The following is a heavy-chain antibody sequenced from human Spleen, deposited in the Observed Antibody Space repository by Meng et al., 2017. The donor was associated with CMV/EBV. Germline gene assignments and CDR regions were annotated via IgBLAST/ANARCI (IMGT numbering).Heavy chain of an antibody. CDR3: SSSVLYYYYYYGMDV. CDR1: GFTFSSSW. Sequence: GGSLRLSCAASGFTFSSSWMHWVRHAPGKGLVWVSNINGDGKTTKYADSVKGRFTISRDNAKNTLYLQMNSLRAEDTAVYYCSSSVLYYYYYYGMDVWGQGTTVPSP. J-gene: IGHJ6*02. CDR2: INGDGKTT. V-gene: IGHV3-74*01.